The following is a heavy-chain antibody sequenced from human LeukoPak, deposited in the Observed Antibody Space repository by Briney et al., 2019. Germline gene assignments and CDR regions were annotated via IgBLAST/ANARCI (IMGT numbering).Heavy chain of an antibody. V-gene: IGHV4-34*01. CDR3: ARGPRFWSGYRLPYYYYYGMDV. CDR1: GGSFSGYY. J-gene: IGHJ6*02. CDR2: IKHSGST. D-gene: IGHD3-3*01. Sequence: SETLSLTCAVYGGSFSGYYWSWLRQPPGKGLEWIGEIKHSGSTNYNPSLKSRVTISVDTSKNQFSLKLSSVTAADTAVYYCARGPRFWSGYRLPYYYYYGMDVWGQGTTVTVSS.